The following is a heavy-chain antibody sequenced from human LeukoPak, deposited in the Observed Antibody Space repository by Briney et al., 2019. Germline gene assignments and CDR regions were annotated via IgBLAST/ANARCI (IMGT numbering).Heavy chain of an antibody. V-gene: IGHV3-21*01. CDR1: GFTFSSYS. D-gene: IGHD6-6*01. Sequence: PGGSLRLSCAASGFTFSSYSMNWVRQAPGKGLEWVSSISSSSSYIYYADSVKGRFTISRDNAKNSLYLQMNSLRAEDTAVYYCARTYKTYIAARRREGAFDIWGQGTMVTVSS. CDR2: ISSSSSYI. CDR3: ARTYKTYIAARRREGAFDI. J-gene: IGHJ3*02.